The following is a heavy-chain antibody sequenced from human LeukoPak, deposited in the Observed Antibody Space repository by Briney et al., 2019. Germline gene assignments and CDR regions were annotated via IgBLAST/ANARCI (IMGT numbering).Heavy chain of an antibody. D-gene: IGHD3-10*01. CDR3: ARDGGYGSGSYYGSSGWDYFDY. CDR1: GGSISSGGYY. V-gene: IGHV4-31*03. CDR2: IYYSGST. Sequence: PSETLSLTCTVSGGSISSGGYYWSWIRQHPGKGLEWIGYIYYSGSTYYNPSLKSRVTISVDTSKNQFSLKLSSVTAADTAVYYCARDGGYGSGSYYGSSGWDYFDYWGQGTLVTVSS. J-gene: IGHJ4*02.